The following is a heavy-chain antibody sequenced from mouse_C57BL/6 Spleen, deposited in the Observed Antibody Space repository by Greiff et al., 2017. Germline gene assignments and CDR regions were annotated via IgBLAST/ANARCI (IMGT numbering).Heavy chain of an antibody. D-gene: IGHD2-4*01. J-gene: IGHJ2*01. CDR1: GYAFTNYL. Sequence: QVHVKQSGAELVRPGTSVKVSCKASGYAFTNYLIEWVKQRPGQGLEWIGVINPGSGGTNYNEKFKGKATLTADKSSSTAYMQLSSLTSEDSAVYFCARSGGYDDYDGRVGYFDYWGQGTTLTVSA. CDR2: INPGSGGT. CDR3: ARSGGYDDYDGRVGYFDY. V-gene: IGHV1-54*01.